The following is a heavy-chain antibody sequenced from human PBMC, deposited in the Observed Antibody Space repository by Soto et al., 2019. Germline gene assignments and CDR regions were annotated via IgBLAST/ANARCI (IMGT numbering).Heavy chain of an antibody. V-gene: IGHV4-34*01. Sequence: SETLSLTCAVYGGSFSGYYWSWIRQPPGKGLEWIGEINHSGSTNYNPSLKSRVTISVDTSKNQFSLKLSSVTAADTAVYYCARRASRSGYWGQGTLVTVSS. CDR3: ARRASRSGY. D-gene: IGHD3-16*02. CDR1: GGSFSGYY. J-gene: IGHJ4*02. CDR2: INHSGST.